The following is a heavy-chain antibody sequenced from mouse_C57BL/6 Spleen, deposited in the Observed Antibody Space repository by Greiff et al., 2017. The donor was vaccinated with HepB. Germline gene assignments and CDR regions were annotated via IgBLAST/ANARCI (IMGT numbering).Heavy chain of an antibody. Sequence: DVQLVESGEGLVKPGGSLKLSCAASGFTFSSYAMSWVRQTPEKRLEWVAYISSGGDYIYYADTVKGRFTISRDNARNTLYLQMSSLKSEDTAMYYCTRVDSSGPFAYWGQGTLVTVSA. CDR1: GFTFSSYA. J-gene: IGHJ3*01. V-gene: IGHV5-9-1*02. CDR2: ISSGGDYI. CDR3: TRVDSSGPFAY. D-gene: IGHD3-2*02.